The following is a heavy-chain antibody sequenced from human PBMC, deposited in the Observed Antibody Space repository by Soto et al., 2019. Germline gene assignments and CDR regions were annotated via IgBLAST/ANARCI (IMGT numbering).Heavy chain of an antibody. Sequence: WASVKVSCKASGYTFTGYYMHWVRQAPGQGLEWMGWINPNSGGTNYAQKFQGRVTMTRDTSISTAYMELSRLRSDDTAVYYCARDATTTPAAILAYFQHWGQGTLVTV. D-gene: IGHD2-2*02. CDR2: INPNSGGT. CDR1: GYTFTGYY. CDR3: ARDATTTPAAILAYFQH. J-gene: IGHJ1*01. V-gene: IGHV1-2*02.